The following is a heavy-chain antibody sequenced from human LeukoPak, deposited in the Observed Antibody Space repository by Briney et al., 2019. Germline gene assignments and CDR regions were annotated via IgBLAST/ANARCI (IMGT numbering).Heavy chain of an antibody. D-gene: IGHD2-2*01. CDR1: GYTFTTYY. Sequence: ASVKVSCKASGYTFTTYYMHWVRQAPGQGLINPSGGSTSYAQRFQGRVTMTRDTSTSTIYMELSSLTSEDTAVYYCARDGRYCGSTSCRLNWFDPWGQGTLVTVSS. CDR3: ARDGRYCGSTSCRLNWFDP. J-gene: IGHJ5*02. V-gene: IGHV1-46*01. CDR2: INPSGGST.